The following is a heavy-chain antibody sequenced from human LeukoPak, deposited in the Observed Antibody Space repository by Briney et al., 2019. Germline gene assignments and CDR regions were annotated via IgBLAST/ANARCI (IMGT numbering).Heavy chain of an antibody. Sequence: GGSLRLSCAASGFTFSSYAMSWVRQAPGKGLEWASAISGSGGSTYYADSVKGRFTISRDNSKNTLYLQMNSLRAEDTAVYYCALHTPIGSSSSPFDPWGQGTLVTVSS. CDR3: ALHTPIGSSSSPFDP. V-gene: IGHV3-23*01. CDR1: GFTFSSYA. CDR2: ISGSGGST. J-gene: IGHJ5*02. D-gene: IGHD6-6*01.